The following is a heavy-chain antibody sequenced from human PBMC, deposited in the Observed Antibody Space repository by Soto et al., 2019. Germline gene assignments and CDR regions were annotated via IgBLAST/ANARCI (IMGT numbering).Heavy chain of an antibody. CDR2: IIPILGIA. V-gene: IGHV1-69*04. CDR3: ARDILGYLSETSCNQKDN. Sequence: GASVKVSCKASGGTFSNYTISWVRQAPGQGLEWMGRIIPILGIANYAQKFQGRVTITADKSTSTAYMQLSSLRSEDTAVYSCARDILGYLSETSCNQKDNGGQGTRVTVSS. J-gene: IGHJ4*02. CDR1: GGTFSNYT. D-gene: IGHD2-2*01.